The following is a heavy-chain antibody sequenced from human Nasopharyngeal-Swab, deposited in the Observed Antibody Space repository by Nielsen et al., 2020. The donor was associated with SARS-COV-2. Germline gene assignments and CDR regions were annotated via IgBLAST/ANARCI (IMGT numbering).Heavy chain of an antibody. J-gene: IGHJ5*02. CDR1: GGSVSDYY. CDR3: ASLPYCSSDTCYPIDL. Sequence: ESLKISCTVSGGSVSDYYWSWIRQPPGKGLEWLGYISYSGPTNYNPSLKSRVTISVDTSKNQCSLRLSSVTAADTATYYCASLPYCSSDTCYPIDLWGQGTLVTVSS. D-gene: IGHD2-2*01. CDR2: ISYSGPT. V-gene: IGHV4-59*08.